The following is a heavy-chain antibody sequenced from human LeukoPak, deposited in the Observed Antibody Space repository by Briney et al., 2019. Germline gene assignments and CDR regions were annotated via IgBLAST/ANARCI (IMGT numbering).Heavy chain of an antibody. CDR1: GFTFSSYG. V-gene: IGHV3-30*18. CDR2: ISYDGSNK. D-gene: IGHD6-19*01. Sequence: PGGSLRLSCAASGFTFSSYGMHWVRQAPGEGLEWVAVISYDGSNKYYADSVKGRFTISRDNSKNTLYLQMNSLRPEDTAVYYCAKDQFSSGFEYFQHWGQGTLVTVSS. J-gene: IGHJ1*01. CDR3: AKDQFSSGFEYFQH.